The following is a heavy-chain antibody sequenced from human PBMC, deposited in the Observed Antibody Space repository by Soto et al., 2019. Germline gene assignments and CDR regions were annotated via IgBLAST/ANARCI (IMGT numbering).Heavy chain of an antibody. Sequence: QVQLVQSGAEEKKPGASVKVSCKASGYTFTSYAIHWVRQAPGQRLEWMGWINAGNGNTKYSQKCQGRVTITRDTSASTAYMDLSSLRSEDTAVYYCARSRIQLEPYGMDVWGQGTTVTVSS. CDR2: INAGNGNT. CDR1: GYTFTSYA. CDR3: ARSRIQLEPYGMDV. D-gene: IGHD1-1*01. J-gene: IGHJ6*02. V-gene: IGHV1-3*05.